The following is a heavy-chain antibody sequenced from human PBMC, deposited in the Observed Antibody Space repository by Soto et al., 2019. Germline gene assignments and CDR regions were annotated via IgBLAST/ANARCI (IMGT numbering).Heavy chain of an antibody. CDR3: ARALSITGTTLGYYYGMDV. V-gene: IGHV3-7*03. CDR2: IKQDGSEK. J-gene: IGHJ6*02. Sequence: GGSLRLSCAASGFTFSSYWMSWVRQAPGKGLEWVANIKQDGSEKYYVDSVKGRFTISRDNAKNSLYLQMDSLRAEDTAVYYCARALSITGTTLGYYYGMDVWGQGTTVTVSS. D-gene: IGHD1-20*01. CDR1: GFTFSSYW.